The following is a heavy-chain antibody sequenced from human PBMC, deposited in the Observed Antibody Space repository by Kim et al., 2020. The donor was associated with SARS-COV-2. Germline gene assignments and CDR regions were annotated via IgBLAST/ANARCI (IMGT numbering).Heavy chain of an antibody. J-gene: IGHJ3*02. V-gene: IGHV1-69*04. CDR1: GGTFSSYA. CDR3: ARGHDYGGNGYDAFDI. D-gene: IGHD4-17*01. CDR2: IIPILGIA. Sequence: SVKVSCKASGGTFSSYAISWVPQAPGQGLEWMGRIIPILGIANYAQKFQGRVTITADKSTSTAYMELSSLRSEDTAVYYCARGHDYGGNGYDAFDIWGQGTMVTVSS.